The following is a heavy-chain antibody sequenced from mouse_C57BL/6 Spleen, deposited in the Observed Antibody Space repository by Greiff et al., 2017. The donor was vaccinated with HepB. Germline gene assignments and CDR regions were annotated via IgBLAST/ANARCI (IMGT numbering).Heavy chain of an antibody. Sequence: EVKLEESGGGLVQPGGSMKLSCAASGFTFSDAWMDWVRQSPEKGLEWGAEIRNKANNHATYYAESVKGRFTISRDDSKSSVYLQMNSLRAEDTGIYYCLLRLYFDYWGQGTTLTVSS. J-gene: IGHJ2*01. CDR3: LLRLYFDY. V-gene: IGHV6-6*01. CDR2: IRNKANNHAT. CDR1: GFTFSDAW. D-gene: IGHD1-1*01.